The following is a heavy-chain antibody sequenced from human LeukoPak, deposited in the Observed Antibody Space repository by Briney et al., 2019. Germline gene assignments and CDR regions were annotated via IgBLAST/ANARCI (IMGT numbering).Heavy chain of an antibody. CDR1: GGSISSGDYY. D-gene: IGHD3-10*01. Sequence: SQTLSLTCTVSGGSISSGDYYWSWIRQPPGKGLEWVGYIYYTGSTYYNPSLKSRVTISVDTSKNQFSLKLSSVTAADTAVYSCARVDYGSGSYSYYYGMDVWGQGTTVTVSS. CDR3: ARVDYGSGSYSYYYGMDV. J-gene: IGHJ6*02. CDR2: IYYTGST. V-gene: IGHV4-30-4*01.